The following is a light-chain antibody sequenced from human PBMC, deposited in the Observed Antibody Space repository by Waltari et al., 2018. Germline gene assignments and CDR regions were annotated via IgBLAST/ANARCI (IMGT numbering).Light chain of an antibody. V-gene: IGLV2-14*03. CDR1: GRDIGAYDY. Sequence: QSALTQPASVSGSPGQSITISCTGTGRDIGAYDYASGFQQHPDKVPKVILYDVSLRPSGISDRFSGSKSGNTASLTISGLQAEDEGDYYCSSFTTSDTLVIFGGGTKVTVL. J-gene: IGLJ2*01. CDR3: SSFTTSDTLVI. CDR2: DVS.